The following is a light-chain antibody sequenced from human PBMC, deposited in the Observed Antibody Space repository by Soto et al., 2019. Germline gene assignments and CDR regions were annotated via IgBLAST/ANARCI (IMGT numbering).Light chain of an antibody. J-gene: IGLJ2*01. Sequence: QSVLTQPPSASGSPGQRVTISCSGSSSNIGSDTVNWYQQLPGTAPKLLIYRSNQRPSGVPDRFSGSKSGTSASLAVSGLQSEDEADYYCAAWDASLNGVVFGGGTKLTVL. V-gene: IGLV1-44*01. CDR3: AAWDASLNGVV. CDR1: SSNIGSDT. CDR2: RSN.